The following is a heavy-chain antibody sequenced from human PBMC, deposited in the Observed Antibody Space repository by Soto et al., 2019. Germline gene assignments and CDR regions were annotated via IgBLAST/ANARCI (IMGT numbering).Heavy chain of an antibody. CDR2: IDTSGTKI. CDR3: ASHYDMWSGYLSPVDY. V-gene: IGHV3-11*01. D-gene: IGHD3-3*01. CDR1: GYTFSDYY. Sequence: QVQLVESGGDLVKPGGSLRLSCAASGYTFSDYYMSWIRQAPGKGLEWISYIDTSGTKIYYADSVKGRFTITRDKAKNWLYLEMNSLRDEDTAVYYCASHYDMWSGYLSPVDYWGQGTLVTVSS. J-gene: IGHJ4*02.